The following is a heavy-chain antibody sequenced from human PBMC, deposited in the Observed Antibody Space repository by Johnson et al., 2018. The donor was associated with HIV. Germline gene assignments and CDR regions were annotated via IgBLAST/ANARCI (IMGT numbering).Heavy chain of an antibody. J-gene: IGHJ3*02. CDR2: IYSGGST. CDR1: GFTFSSYD. V-gene: IGHV3-NL1*01. Sequence: QVQLVESGGGVVQPGRSLRLSCAASGFTFSSYDMHWVRQATGKGLEWVSVIYSGGSTYYADSVKGRFTISRDNSKNTLSLQMNSLRAEDTAVYYCATSGDKYSSNWGDAFDIWGQGTMVTVSS. CDR3: ATSGDKYSSNWGDAFDI. D-gene: IGHD6-13*01.